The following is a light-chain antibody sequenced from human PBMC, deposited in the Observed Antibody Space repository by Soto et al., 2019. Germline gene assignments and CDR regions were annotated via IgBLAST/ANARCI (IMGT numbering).Light chain of an antibody. CDR1: GSNIGAGYD. CDR2: GNS. Sequence: QSVLTQPPSVSGAPGQRVTISCTGSGSNIGAGYDVHWYQQLPGTAPKLLIYGNSNRPSGVPDRFSGSKSGTSASLAITGRQAEYEADYYCQSYDSSLSGWVFGGGTKLTVL. J-gene: IGLJ3*02. CDR3: QSYDSSLSGWV. V-gene: IGLV1-40*01.